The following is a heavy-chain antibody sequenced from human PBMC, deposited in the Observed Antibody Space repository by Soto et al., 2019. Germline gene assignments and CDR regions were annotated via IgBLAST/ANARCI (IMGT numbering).Heavy chain of an antibody. D-gene: IGHD2-15*01. CDR1: GYTFTSYG. CDR2: ISAYNGNT. Sequence: SVEVSLRASGYTFTSYGISWVRQAPGQGLEWMGWISAYNGNTNYAQKLQGRVTMTTDTSTSTAYMELRSLRSDDTAVYYCARSYCSGGGCFFNFDHWGQGTLVTVSS. V-gene: IGHV1-18*01. J-gene: IGHJ4*02. CDR3: ARSYCSGGGCFFNFDH.